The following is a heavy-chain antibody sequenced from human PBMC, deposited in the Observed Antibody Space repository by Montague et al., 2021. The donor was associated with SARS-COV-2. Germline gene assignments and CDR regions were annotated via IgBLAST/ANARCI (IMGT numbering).Heavy chain of an antibody. J-gene: IGHJ6*03. V-gene: IGHV4-34*01. CDR2: IHHGGST. Sequence: SETLSLTCAVHGTSFSGYYWNWIRQPPGKGLEWIGEIHHGGSTNYNPSLKSRVTISADTSKNQFSLKLTSVAAADTAVYYCARLGDGVVPSPILGVGPYYSSYYMDVWGKGTTVTVSS. CDR1: GTSFSGYY. D-gene: IGHD3-10*01. CDR3: ARLGDGVVPSPILGVGPYYSSYYMDV.